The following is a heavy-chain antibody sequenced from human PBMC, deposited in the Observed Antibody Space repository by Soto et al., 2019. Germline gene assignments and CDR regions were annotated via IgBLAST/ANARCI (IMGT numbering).Heavy chain of an antibody. D-gene: IGHD2-21*02. V-gene: IGHV4-34*01. J-gene: IGHJ6*02. CDR1: GGSFSGYY. Sequence: QVQLQQWGAGLLKPSETLSLTCAVYGGSFSGYYWSWIRQPPGKGLEWIGEINHSGSTNYNPSVKSRVTISVDTSKNQFSLKLSSVTAADTAVYYCARTHIVVVTATLTYYYYGMDVWGQGTTVTVSS. CDR2: INHSGST. CDR3: ARTHIVVVTATLTYYYYGMDV.